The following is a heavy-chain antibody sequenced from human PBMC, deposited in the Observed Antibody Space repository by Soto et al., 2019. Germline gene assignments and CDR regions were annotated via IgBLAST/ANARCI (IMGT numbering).Heavy chain of an antibody. D-gene: IGHD2-8*01. CDR1: GFTFSSYA. CDR3: ARDLCTNGLCPPWFDP. CDR2: ISYDGSNK. V-gene: IGHV3-30-3*01. J-gene: IGHJ5*02. Sequence: GGSLRLSCAASGFTFSSYAMHRVRQAPGKGLEWVAVISYDGSNKYYADSVKGRFTISRDNSKNTLYLQMDSLRAEDTAVYYCARDLCTNGLCPPWFDPWGQGTLVTVSS.